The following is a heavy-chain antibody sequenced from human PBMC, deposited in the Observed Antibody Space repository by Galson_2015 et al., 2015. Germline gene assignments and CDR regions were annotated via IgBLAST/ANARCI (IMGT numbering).Heavy chain of an antibody. J-gene: IGHJ3*02. CDR1: GYTFTSYA. CDR2: INAGNGNT. CDR3: ARGENYDILTGYFHDAFDI. Sequence: SVKVSCKASGYTFTSYAMHWVRQAPGQRLEWMGWINAGNGNTKYSQKFQGRVTITRDTSASTAYMELSSLRSEDTAVYYCARGENYDILTGYFHDAFDIWGQGTMVTVSS. V-gene: IGHV1-3*01. D-gene: IGHD3-9*01.